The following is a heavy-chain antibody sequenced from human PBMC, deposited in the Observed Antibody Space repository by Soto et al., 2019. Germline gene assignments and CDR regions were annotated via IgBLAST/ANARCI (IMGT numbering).Heavy chain of an antibody. V-gene: IGHV1-8*01. Sequence: ASVKVSCKASGYTFTSYDINWVRQATGQGLEWMGWMNPNSGNKGYAQKFQGRVTMTRNTSISTAYMELSSLRSEDTAVYYCATVGRGYSYGYFDYWGQGTLVTVSS. CDR1: GYTFTSYD. D-gene: IGHD5-18*01. CDR2: MNPNSGNK. CDR3: ATVGRGYSYGYFDY. J-gene: IGHJ4*02.